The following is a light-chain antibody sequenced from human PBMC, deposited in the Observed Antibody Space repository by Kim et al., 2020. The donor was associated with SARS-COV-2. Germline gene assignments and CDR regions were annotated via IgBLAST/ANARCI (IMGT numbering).Light chain of an antibody. CDR3: QQSYSTPLHS. V-gene: IGKV1-39*01. CDR2: AAS. CDR1: QNIGTY. Sequence: LSASVGDRVTIPCRANQNIGTYLNWYQHKPGKAPQLLIYAASSLRSGVPSRFSGSGSGTDFTLTISSLQPDDFATYYCQQSYSTPLHSFGQGTKLEI. J-gene: IGKJ2*03.